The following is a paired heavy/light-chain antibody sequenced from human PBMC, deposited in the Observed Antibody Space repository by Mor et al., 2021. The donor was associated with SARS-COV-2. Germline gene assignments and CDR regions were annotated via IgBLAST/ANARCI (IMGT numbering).Heavy chain of an antibody. J-gene: IGHJ6*02. CDR1: GRSFSGYY. D-gene: IGHD5-12*01. V-gene: IGHV4-34*02. CDR2: INHRGRI. Sequence: QVQLQQWGAGLLKPSETLSLTCAVYGRSFSGYYWTWLRQSPEKGLEWIGEINHRGRINYNPSLKSRVTISIDTSKNQFHLTLTYVTAADTAVYYCAGGRGDYSGYESNYYGMAVWGQGTTVT. CDR3: AGGRGDYSGYESNYYGMAV.
Light chain of an antibody. Sequence: DIVVTQSPDSLAVSLGGRATINCRSSQSVFYDSNNKNYLAWYQQKPRQPPKLLIYWASTRESGVPDRFSGSGSGTDFTLTISNLQAEDVAVYYCQQFYNIPRTFGQGTKVEI. J-gene: IGKJ1*01. CDR2: WAS. V-gene: IGKV4-1*01. CDR1: QSVFYDSNNKNY. CDR3: QQFYNIPRT.